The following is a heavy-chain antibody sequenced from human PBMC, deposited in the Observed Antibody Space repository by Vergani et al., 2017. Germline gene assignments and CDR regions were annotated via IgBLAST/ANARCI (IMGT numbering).Heavy chain of an antibody. D-gene: IGHD3-3*01. V-gene: IGHV4-31*03. Sequence: QVQLQESGPGLVKPSETLSLTCTVSGGSVSSGSYYWSWIRQHPGKGLEWIGYIYYSGSTYYNPSLKSRVTISVDTSKNQFSLKLSSVTAADTAVYYCASSSHYDFWSGYVQGSFGYWGQGTLVTVSS. J-gene: IGHJ4*02. CDR2: IYYSGST. CDR1: GGSVSSGSYY. CDR3: ASSSHYDFWSGYVQGSFGY.